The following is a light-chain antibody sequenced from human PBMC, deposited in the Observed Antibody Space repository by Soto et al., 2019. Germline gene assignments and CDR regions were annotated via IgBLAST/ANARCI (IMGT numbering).Light chain of an antibody. CDR3: QQYKNWPL. V-gene: IGKV3-15*01. CDR2: GAS. Sequence: IVMSQSPATLSVSPGERATLCCRASQSARSNLAWYQQKPGQAPRLLIYGASTRATGIPVRFSGSGFGTEFTLTISSLQSEDFAVYYCQQYKNWPLFGQGTRLDI. J-gene: IGKJ5*01. CDR1: QSARSN.